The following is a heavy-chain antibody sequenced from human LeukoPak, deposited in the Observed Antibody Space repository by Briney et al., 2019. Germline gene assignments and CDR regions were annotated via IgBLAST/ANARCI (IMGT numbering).Heavy chain of an antibody. CDR2: ISSSGRTI. D-gene: IGHD6-13*01. CDR1: GFSFSGYN. Sequence: GGSLRLSCAGYGFSFSGYNMNWLRQAPGKGLEWVSYISSSGRTIYYADPMKGRFTISRDNAKNSLYLQLNSLRAEDTAVYYCARDGFSWYNLDVWGKGTTVTVSS. J-gene: IGHJ6*03. V-gene: IGHV3-48*04. CDR3: ARDGFSWYNLDV.